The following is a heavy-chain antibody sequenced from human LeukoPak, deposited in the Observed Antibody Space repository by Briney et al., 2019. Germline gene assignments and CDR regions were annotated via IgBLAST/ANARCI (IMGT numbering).Heavy chain of an antibody. Sequence: SETLSLTCAVYGGSFSGYYWSWIRQPLGKGLEWIGEINHSGSTNYNPSLKSRVTISVDTSKKQFSLKLSSVTAADTAVYYCATTTPPHDYRHSNWFDPWGQGTRVTVSS. J-gene: IGHJ5*02. D-gene: IGHD4-11*01. CDR1: GGSFSGYY. CDR2: INHSGST. CDR3: ATTTPPHDYRHSNWFDP. V-gene: IGHV4-34*01.